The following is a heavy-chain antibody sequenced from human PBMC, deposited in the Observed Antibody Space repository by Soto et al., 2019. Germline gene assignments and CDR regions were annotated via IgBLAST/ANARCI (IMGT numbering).Heavy chain of an antibody. V-gene: IGHV1-18*01. CDR3: ARGYDSSGYYYYLGY. CDR2: ISAYNGNT. Sequence: ASVKVSCKASGYTFTSYGISWVRQAPGQGLEWMGWISAYNGNTNYAQKLQGRVTMTTDTSTSTAYMELRSLRSDDTAVYYCARGYDSSGYYYYLGYWGQGTLVTVSS. D-gene: IGHD3-22*01. CDR1: GYTFTSYG. J-gene: IGHJ4*02.